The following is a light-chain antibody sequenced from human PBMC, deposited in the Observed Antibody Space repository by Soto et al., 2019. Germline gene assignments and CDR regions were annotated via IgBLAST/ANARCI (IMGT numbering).Light chain of an antibody. Sequence: QSVLTQHASVSGSPGQSITISCTGTSSDIGSYDLVSWYQQHPGTAPKLIIYEVTKRPSGVSTRFSGSKSGNTASLTISGLQAVDEADYYCCSFADFTYVFGTGTKVTVL. CDR1: SSDIGSYDL. V-gene: IGLV2-23*02. J-gene: IGLJ1*01. CDR2: EVT. CDR3: CSFADFTYV.